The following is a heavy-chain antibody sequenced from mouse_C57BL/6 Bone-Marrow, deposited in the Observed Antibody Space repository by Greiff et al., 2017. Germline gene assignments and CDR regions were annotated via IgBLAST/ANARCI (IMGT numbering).Heavy chain of an antibody. CDR3: ARKGVYYVYEGGMDY. Sequence: QVQLKQPGTELVKPGASVKLSCKASGYTFTSYWMHWVKQRPGQGLEWIGNINPSNGGTNYNEKFKSKATLTVDKSSSTAYMQRSSLTSEDSAVYYCARKGVYYVYEGGMDYWGQGTSVTVSS. D-gene: IGHD2-2*01. CDR1: GYTFTSYW. J-gene: IGHJ4*01. CDR2: INPSNGGT. V-gene: IGHV1-53*01.